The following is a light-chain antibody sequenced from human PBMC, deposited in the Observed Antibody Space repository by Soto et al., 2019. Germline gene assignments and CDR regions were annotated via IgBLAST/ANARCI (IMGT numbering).Light chain of an antibody. CDR1: QGIRSW. CDR2: DAS. CDR3: PHTNSNPIT. V-gene: IGKV1D-12*01. Sequence: EMQMTQSPSPVSASAGDRVQITCQQSQGIRSWLGWYHQKPVQAPKLLIYDASCLQSGDSSSFSASVSGTHFTFTISSLQPEDPSTYYCPHTNSNPITFGQGTRLEIK. J-gene: IGKJ5*01.